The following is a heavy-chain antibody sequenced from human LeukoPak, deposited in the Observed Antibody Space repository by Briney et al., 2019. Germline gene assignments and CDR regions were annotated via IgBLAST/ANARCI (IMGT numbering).Heavy chain of an antibody. V-gene: IGHV3-21*01. Sequence: KSGGSLRLSCAASGFTFSSYSMNWVRQAPGKGLEWVSSISSSSSYIYYADSVKGRFTISRDNAKNSLYLQMNSLRAEDTAVYYCARDLNAGYYDSTGAFDIWGQGTMVTVSS. CDR1: GFTFSSYS. CDR2: ISSSSSYI. D-gene: IGHD3-22*01. CDR3: ARDLNAGYYDSTGAFDI. J-gene: IGHJ3*02.